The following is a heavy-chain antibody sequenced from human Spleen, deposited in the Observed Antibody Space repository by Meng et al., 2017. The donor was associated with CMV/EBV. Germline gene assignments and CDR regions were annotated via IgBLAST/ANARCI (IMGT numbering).Heavy chain of an antibody. CDR3: ARDQQLIPAEYFQH. D-gene: IGHD6-13*01. J-gene: IGHJ1*01. CDR1: GYTFTRYA. CDR2: ISAYHGNT. V-gene: IGHV1-18*01. Sequence: SGYTFTRYAMRWLRPAPGQGLEWMGWISAYHGNTIYAQKVQGRVTMTTDASTNTAYLELRSLRSDDTAVYYCARDQQLIPAEYFQHWGPGTLVTVSS.